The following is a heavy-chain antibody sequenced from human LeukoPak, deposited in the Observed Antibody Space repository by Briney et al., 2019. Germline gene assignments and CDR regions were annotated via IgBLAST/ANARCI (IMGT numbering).Heavy chain of an antibody. CDR2: ISWNSGSI. Sequence: GGSLRLSCAASGFTFDDYAMHWVRQAPGKGLEWVSGISWNSGSIGYADSVKGRFTISRDNAKNSLYLQMNSLRAEDMVLYYCAKDISKEVGAFDIWGQGTMVTVSS. J-gene: IGHJ3*02. V-gene: IGHV3-9*03. CDR3: AKDISKEVGAFDI. CDR1: GFTFDDYA.